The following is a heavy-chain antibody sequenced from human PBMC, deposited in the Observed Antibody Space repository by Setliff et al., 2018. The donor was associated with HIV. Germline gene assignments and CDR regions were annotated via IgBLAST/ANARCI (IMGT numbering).Heavy chain of an antibody. V-gene: IGHV2-26*01. CDR2: IFSNGEQ. Sequence: SGPTLVNPTETLTLTCTVSGFSLRESRMGVSWIRQPPGKALEWLAHIFSNGEQSYRTSLKSRLTISKDSSQTRVVLTMTNMDPVDTGTYYCARTYSTGWFKNALDVWGQGTMVTVSS. J-gene: IGHJ3*01. CDR1: GFSLRESRMG. D-gene: IGHD6-19*01. CDR3: ARTYSTGWFKNALDV.